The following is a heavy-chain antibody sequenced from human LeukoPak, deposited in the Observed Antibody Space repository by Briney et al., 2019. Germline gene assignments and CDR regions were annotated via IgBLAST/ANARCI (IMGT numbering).Heavy chain of an antibody. Sequence: SLRLSCAASGFTFSSYWMSWVRQAPGKGLEWVSGISWNSGSIGYADSVKGRFTISRDNAKNSLYLQMNSLRAEDTALYYCAKAPDYYDSSGYYFDYWGQGTLVTVSS. CDR3: AKAPDYYDSSGYYFDY. J-gene: IGHJ4*02. D-gene: IGHD3-22*01. CDR1: GFTFSSYW. V-gene: IGHV3-9*01. CDR2: ISWNSGSI.